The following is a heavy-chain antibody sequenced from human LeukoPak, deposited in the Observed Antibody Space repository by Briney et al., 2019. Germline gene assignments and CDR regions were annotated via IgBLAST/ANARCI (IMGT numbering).Heavy chain of an antibody. V-gene: IGHV3-21*01. CDR1: GFTFITYD. D-gene: IGHD4-17*01. J-gene: IGHJ6*03. CDR2: ISSSSSYI. Sequence: PGGSLRLSCAASGFTFITYDMNWVRQAPGKGLEWVSSISSSSSYIHYADSLKGRFTISRDNAKNSLYLLMNSLRAEDTAVYYCARAVPDYYSMDVWGKGTTVIVSS. CDR3: ARAVPDYYSMDV.